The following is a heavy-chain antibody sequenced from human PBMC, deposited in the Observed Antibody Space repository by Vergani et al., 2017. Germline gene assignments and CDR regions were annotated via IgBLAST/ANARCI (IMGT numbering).Heavy chain of an antibody. D-gene: IGHD4-17*01. V-gene: IGHV3-23*01. CDR1: GFTFIMHA. Sequence: EVQLLESGGDLVQPGGSLRLSCAASGFTFIMHAMSWVRQAPGKGLEWVSTLSASDRRTHYVDSVKGRFTISRDTSKKTLSLQMRSLRADDTAVYYCAKDGRENSDYGYLDYWGQGTLVTVSS. CDR2: LSASDRRT. J-gene: IGHJ4*02. CDR3: AKDGRENSDYGYLDY.